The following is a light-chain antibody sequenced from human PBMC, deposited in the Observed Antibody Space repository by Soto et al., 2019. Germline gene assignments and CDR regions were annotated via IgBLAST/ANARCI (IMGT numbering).Light chain of an antibody. J-gene: IGKJ4*01. CDR3: NKYESLVH. Sequence: DIQMTQFPSSLSASVGDRVTLTCQASQGISNYLNWYQQKPGKAPKLLIYDASTLETGVPSRFSGSGYGTEFTFTISGRQLEDVAQYYCNKYESLVHFGGGTKVEIK. V-gene: IGKV1-33*01. CDR1: QGISNY. CDR2: DAS.